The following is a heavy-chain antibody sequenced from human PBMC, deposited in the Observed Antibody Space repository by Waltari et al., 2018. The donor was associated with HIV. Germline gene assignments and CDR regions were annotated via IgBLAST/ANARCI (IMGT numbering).Heavy chain of an antibody. Sequence: VHLRGSGPGLVKPSQPLSLTSAVPVSSASNPRYYWSWIRQTPGEGLEWIGYTYYSGSIYYNPSLKSRVTISRDKSKNQVSLRLTSVAAADTAVYYCARTYSDFDSWGRGTLVTVSS. V-gene: IGHV4-30-4*01. CDR1: VSSASNPRYY. J-gene: IGHJ4*02. CDR3: ARTYSDFDS. CDR2: TYYSGSI. D-gene: IGHD3-3*01.